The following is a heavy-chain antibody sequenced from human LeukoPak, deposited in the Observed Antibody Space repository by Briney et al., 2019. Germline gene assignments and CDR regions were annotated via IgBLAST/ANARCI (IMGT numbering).Heavy chain of an antibody. V-gene: IGHV3-21*01. CDR1: GFTFSSYS. CDR2: SSSSSSYI. CDR3: ARQWFGDWGYYFDY. D-gene: IGHD3-10*01. Sequence: GGSLRLSCAASGFTFSSYSMNWVRQAPGKGLEWVSSSSSSSSYIYYADSVKGRFTISRDNAKNSLYLQMNSLRAEDTAIYYCARQWFGDWGYYFDYWGQGTLVTVSS. J-gene: IGHJ4*02.